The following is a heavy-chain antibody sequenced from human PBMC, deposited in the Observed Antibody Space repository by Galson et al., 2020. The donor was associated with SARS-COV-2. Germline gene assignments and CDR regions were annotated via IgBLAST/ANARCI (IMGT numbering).Heavy chain of an antibody. D-gene: IGHD2-2*01. J-gene: IGHJ6*02. CDR3: AKADYMDVVAQRYYYYYGMDV. Sequence: GGSLRLSCAASGFTFSSYGMHWVRQAPGKGLEWVAVISYDGSNKYYADSVKGRFTISRDNSKNTLYLQMNSLRAEDTAVYYCAKADYMDVVAQRYYYYYGMDVWGQGTTVTVSS. CDR1: GFTFSSYG. CDR2: ISYDGSNK. V-gene: IGHV3-30*18.